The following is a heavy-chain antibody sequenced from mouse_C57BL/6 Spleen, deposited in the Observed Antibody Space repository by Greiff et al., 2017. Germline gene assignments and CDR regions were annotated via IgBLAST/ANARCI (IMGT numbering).Heavy chain of an antibody. CDR3: TRDSIWYFDG. V-gene: IGHV1-15*01. Sequence: QVQLQQSGAELVRPGASVTLSCKASGYTFTDYEMHWVKQTPVHGLEWIGAIDPETGGTAYNQKFKGKAILTADKSSSTAYMELRSLTSEDSAVYYCTRDSIWYFDGWGTGTTVTVSS. CDR1: GYTFTDYE. D-gene: IGHD2-10*02. J-gene: IGHJ1*03. CDR2: IDPETGGT.